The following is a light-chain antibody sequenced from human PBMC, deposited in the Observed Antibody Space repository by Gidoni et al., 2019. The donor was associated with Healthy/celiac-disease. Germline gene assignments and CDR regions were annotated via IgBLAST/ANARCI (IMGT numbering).Light chain of an antibody. V-gene: IGKV3-15*01. CDR1: QSVSSN. J-gene: IGKJ2*01. CDR2: GAS. Sequence: EIVMTQSPATLSVSPGERATLSCRASQSVSSNLAWYQQKPGQAPRLLIYGASTRATGIPARFSGSGSXTEFTLTISSLQSEDFAVYYCQQYNNWPXXTFGQGTKLEIK. CDR3: QQYNNWPXXT.